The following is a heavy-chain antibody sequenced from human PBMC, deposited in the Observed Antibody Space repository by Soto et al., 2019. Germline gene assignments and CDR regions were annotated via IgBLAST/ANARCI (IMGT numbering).Heavy chain of an antibody. J-gene: IGHJ4*02. CDR2: IYYSGST. Sequence: SETLSLTCTVSGGSISSYYWSWIRQPPGKGLEWIGYIYYSGSTNYNPSLKSRVTISVDTSKNQFSLKLSSVTAADTAVYYCARRRSDFRYYFDYWGQGTLVTVSS. CDR3: ARRRSDFRYYFDY. V-gene: IGHV4-59*08. CDR1: GGSISSYY. D-gene: IGHD3-3*01.